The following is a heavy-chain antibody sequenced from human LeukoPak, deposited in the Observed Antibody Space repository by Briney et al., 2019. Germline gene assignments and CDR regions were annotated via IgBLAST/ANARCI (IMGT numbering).Heavy chain of an antibody. J-gene: IGHJ4*02. CDR2: ISSVGTSD. CDR1: GFTFSSFG. D-gene: IGHD3-22*01. Sequence: GGSLRLSCVASGFTFSSFGMHWVRQAPGKELEWVALISSVGTSDYYADSLKGRFTISRDNSKNTLYLQMNSLRPEDTAMYYCAKLSYDSSAYHEDYWGQGTLVTVSS. V-gene: IGHV3-30*18. CDR3: AKLSYDSSAYHEDY.